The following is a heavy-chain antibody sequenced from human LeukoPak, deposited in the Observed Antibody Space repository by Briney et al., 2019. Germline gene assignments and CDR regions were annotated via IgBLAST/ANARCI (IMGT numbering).Heavy chain of an antibody. V-gene: IGHV4-30-2*01. J-gene: IGHJ4*02. Sequence: PSETLSLTCTVSGGSISSGGYYWSWIRQPPGKGLEWIGYIYHSGSTYYNPSLKSRVTISVDRSKNQFSLKLSSVTAADTAVYYCARGVGFDCWGQGTLVTVSS. CDR3: ARGVGFDC. CDR1: GGSISSGGYY. CDR2: IYHSGST.